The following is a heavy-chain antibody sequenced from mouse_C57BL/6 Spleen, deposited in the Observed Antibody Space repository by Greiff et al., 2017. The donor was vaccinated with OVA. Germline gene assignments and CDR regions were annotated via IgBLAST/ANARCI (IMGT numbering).Heavy chain of an antibody. D-gene: IGHD2-4*01. CDR1: GYAFSSYW. J-gene: IGHJ4*01. V-gene: IGHV1-80*01. CDR3: ARFDYDGTWDY. CDR2: IYPGDGDT. Sequence: QVQLQQSGAELVKPGASVKISCKASGYAFSSYWMNWVKQRPGKGLEWIGQIYPGDGDTNYNGKFKGKATLTADKSSSTAYMQLSSLTSEDSAVYFCARFDYDGTWDYWGQGTSVTVSS.